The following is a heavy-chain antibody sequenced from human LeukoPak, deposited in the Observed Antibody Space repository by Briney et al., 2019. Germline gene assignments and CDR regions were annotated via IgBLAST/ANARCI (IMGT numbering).Heavy chain of an antibody. CDR2: IGSSSSSI. CDR1: GFTFSSYW. J-gene: IGHJ4*02. CDR3: ARDRWELRGEFVY. Sequence: PGGSLRLSCAASGFTFSSYWMHWVRQAPGKGLEWVSSIGSSSSSIYYADSVKGRFTISRDNAKNSLYLQMNSLRAEDTAVYYCARDRWELRGEFVYWGQGTLVTVSS. D-gene: IGHD1-26*01. V-gene: IGHV3-21*01.